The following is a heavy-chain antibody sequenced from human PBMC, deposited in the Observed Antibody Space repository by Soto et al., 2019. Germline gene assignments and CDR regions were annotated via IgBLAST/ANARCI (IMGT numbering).Heavy chain of an antibody. D-gene: IGHD5-18*01. J-gene: IGHJ6*02. CDR1: GGTFSSYT. V-gene: IGHV1-69*02. CDR3: ARSELDTAMGNDPPYYYYGMDV. CDR2: IIPILGIA. Sequence: QVQLVQSGAEVKKPGSSVKVSCKASGGTFSSYTISWVRQAPGQGLEWMGRIIPILGIANYAQKFQGRVTITADKSTSTAYRELSSLRSEDTAVYYCARSELDTAMGNDPPYYYYGMDVWGQGTTVTVSS.